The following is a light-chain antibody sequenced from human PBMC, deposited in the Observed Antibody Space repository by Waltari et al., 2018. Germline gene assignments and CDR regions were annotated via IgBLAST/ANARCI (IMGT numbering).Light chain of an antibody. Sequence: DVVMTQSPLSLPVTPGQAASISCKSSQSLVHSDGNTHLNWFQQRPGQSPRRLIYRVSNRDSGVPDRFSGSGSGTDFTLKISRVEAEDVGVYYCMQCTHWPYTFGQGTKLDIK. V-gene: IGKV2-30*02. CDR1: QSLVHSDGNTH. CDR3: MQCTHWPYT. J-gene: IGKJ2*01. CDR2: RVS.